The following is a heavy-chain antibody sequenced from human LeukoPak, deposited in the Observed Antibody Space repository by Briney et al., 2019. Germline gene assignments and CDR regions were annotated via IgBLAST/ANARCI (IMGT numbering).Heavy chain of an antibody. D-gene: IGHD2-8*02. CDR1: GFSFDDYA. CDR2: ICWNSGSI. V-gene: IGHV3-9*03. Sequence: PGGSLRLSCAPSGFSFDDYAMHWVRQAPEKGLEWVSGICWNSGSIRYADSVKGRFTISRDNAKNALYLQMNSLRADDMALYYCAKDEFVASDFTGAFDIWGQGTMVTVSS. J-gene: IGHJ3*02. CDR3: AKDEFVASDFTGAFDI.